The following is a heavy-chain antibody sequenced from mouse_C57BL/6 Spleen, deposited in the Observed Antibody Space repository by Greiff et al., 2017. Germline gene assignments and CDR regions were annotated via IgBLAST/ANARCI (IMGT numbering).Heavy chain of an antibody. Sequence: EVKVEESGGGLVQPGGSMKLSCVASGFTFSNYWMNWVRQSPEKGLEWVAQIRLKSDNYATHYAESVKGRFTISRDDSKSSVYLQMNNLRAEDTGIYYCTGGTGTWGHFDYWGQGTTLTVSS. V-gene: IGHV6-3*01. J-gene: IGHJ2*01. CDR2: IRLKSDNYAT. CDR3: TGGTGTWGHFDY. CDR1: GFTFSNYW. D-gene: IGHD4-1*01.